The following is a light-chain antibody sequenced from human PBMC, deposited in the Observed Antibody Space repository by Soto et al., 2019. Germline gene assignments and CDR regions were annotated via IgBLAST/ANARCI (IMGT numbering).Light chain of an antibody. CDR3: SSYTSSSTYVV. V-gene: IGLV2-14*03. J-gene: IGLJ2*01. CDR1: SSDVGGYNY. Sequence: QSALTQPASVSGSPGQSITISCTGTSSDVGGYNYVSWYQQHPGKAPKLMIYDVSNRPSGVSIRFSGSKSGNTASLTISGLKDEDEAGYYCSSYTSSSTYVVFGGGTKVTVL. CDR2: DVS.